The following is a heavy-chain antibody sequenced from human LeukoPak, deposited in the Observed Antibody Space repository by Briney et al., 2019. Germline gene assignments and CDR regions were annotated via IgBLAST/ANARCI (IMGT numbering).Heavy chain of an antibody. J-gene: IGHJ6*02. CDR1: GFTFSSYR. D-gene: IGHD4-11*01. CDR3: ARDIFYSNGYYGMDV. CDR2: ISSSSDYI. Sequence: GGSLRLSCAASGFTFSSYRMNWVRQAPGKGLEWVSSISSSSDYIYYGRFTISTDNTKNSLYLQMNSLRAEDTAVYYCARDIFYSNGYYGMDVWGQGTTVTVSS. V-gene: IGHV3-21*01.